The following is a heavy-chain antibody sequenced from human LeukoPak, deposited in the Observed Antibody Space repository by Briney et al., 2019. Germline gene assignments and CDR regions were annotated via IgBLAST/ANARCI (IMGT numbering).Heavy chain of an antibody. D-gene: IGHD5-18*01. CDR1: GYTFTSYA. J-gene: IGHJ5*02. CDR3: ARDGRVQLWASYNWFDP. Sequence: GASVKVSCKASGYTFTSYAMQWVRQAPGQRLEWMGWINAGNGNTKYSQKFQGRVTITRDTSASTAYMELSSLRSEDTAVYYCARDGRVQLWASYNWFDPWGQGTLVTVSS. V-gene: IGHV1-3*01. CDR2: INAGNGNT.